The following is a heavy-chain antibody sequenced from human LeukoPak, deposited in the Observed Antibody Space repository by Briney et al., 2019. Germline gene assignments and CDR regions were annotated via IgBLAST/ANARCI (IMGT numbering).Heavy chain of an antibody. Sequence: GGSLRLSCAASGFTFSSYSMNWVRQTPGKGLEWVSSISGSGTYIYYADSVKGRFTISRDNAKNSLYLQMNSLRAEDTAVYYCARGSDILTGPLWYWGQGTLVTVSS. CDR2: ISGSGTYI. CDR1: GFTFSSYS. CDR3: ARGSDILTGPLWY. D-gene: IGHD3-9*01. J-gene: IGHJ4*02. V-gene: IGHV3-21*01.